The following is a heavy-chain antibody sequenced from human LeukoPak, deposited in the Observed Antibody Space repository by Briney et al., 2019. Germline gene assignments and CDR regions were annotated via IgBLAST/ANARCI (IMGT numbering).Heavy chain of an antibody. CDR2: IKQDGSEK. CDR3: ARVRGYSYGYSQFDP. D-gene: IGHD5-18*01. J-gene: IGHJ5*02. V-gene: IGHV3-7*04. CDR1: GFTFSSYW. Sequence: PGGSLRLSCAASGFTFSSYWMSWVRQAPGKGLEWVANIKQDGSEKYYVDSVKGRFTISRDNAKNSLYLQMNSLRAEDTAVYYCARVRGYSYGYSQFDPWGQGTLVTVSS.